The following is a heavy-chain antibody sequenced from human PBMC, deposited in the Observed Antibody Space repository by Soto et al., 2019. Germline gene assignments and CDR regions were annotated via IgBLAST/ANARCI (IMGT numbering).Heavy chain of an antibody. Sequence: SETLSLTCTVSGGSISSGGYYWSCIRQHPGKGLEWIGYIYYSGSTYYTPCLKSRVTISVDTSKNQFSLKLSSVTAADTAVYYCARSPHDPEPGDYSHYVGNFGYWGKGTLGT. J-gene: IGHJ4*02. CDR3: ARSPHDPEPGDYSHYVGNFGY. CDR2: IYYSGST. D-gene: IGHD4-4*01. CDR1: GGSISSGGYY. V-gene: IGHV4-31*03.